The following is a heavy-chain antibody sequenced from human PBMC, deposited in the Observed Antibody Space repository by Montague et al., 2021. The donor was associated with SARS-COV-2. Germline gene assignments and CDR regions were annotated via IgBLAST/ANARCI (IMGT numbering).Heavy chain of an antibody. J-gene: IGHJ6*02. CDR1: GFTFDDYA. D-gene: IGHD6-19*01. CDR3: AKDMGGAVAVPPHYYYYGMDA. Sequence: SLRLSCAASGFTFDDYAMHWVRQAPGKGLEWVSGISWNSGSIGYADSVKGRFTISRDNAKNSLYLQMNSLRAEDTALYYCAKDMGGAVAVPPHYYYYGMDAWGQGTTVTVSS. CDR2: ISWNSGSI. V-gene: IGHV3-9*01.